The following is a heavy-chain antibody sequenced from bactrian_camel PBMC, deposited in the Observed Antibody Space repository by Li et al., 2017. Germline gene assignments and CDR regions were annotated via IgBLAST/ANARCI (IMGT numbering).Heavy chain of an antibody. CDR2: IVSATGVT. D-gene: IGHD1*01. Sequence: VQLVESGGGLVQPGGSLRLSCAASGFTFSTYYAMSWVRQAPGKGLEWVSDIVSATGVTWYADSVRGRFTISRDIAKNTLYLQLNSLRSEDTAMYYCARRGTDYMSYVPFGYWGQGTQVTVS. J-gene: IGHJ4*01. CDR3: ARRGTDYMSYVPFGY. V-gene: IGHV3S42*01. CDR1: GFTFSTYYA.